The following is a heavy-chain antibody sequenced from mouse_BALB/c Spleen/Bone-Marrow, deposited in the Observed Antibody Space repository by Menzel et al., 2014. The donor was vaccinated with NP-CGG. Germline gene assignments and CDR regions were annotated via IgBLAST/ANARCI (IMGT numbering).Heavy chain of an antibody. CDR3: ARELSWYFDV. CDR1: GYTFTDYN. V-gene: IGHV1S29*02. CDR2: IYPYNGGT. J-gene: IGHJ1*01. Sequence: EVKLQESGPELVKPGASVKISCKASGYTFTDYNMHRVKQSHGKSLEWIGYIYPYNGGTGYNQKFKSKATLTVDNSSSTAYMELRSLTSEDSAVYYCARELSWYFDVWGAGTTVTVSS. D-gene: IGHD1-1*02.